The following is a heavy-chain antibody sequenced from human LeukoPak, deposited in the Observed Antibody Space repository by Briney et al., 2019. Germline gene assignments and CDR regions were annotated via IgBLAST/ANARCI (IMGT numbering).Heavy chain of an antibody. V-gene: IGHV3-23*01. Sequence: GGSLRLSCAASGFTFSSYAMSWVRQAPGKGLEWVSAISGSGGSTYYADSVKGRFTISRDNSKNTLYLQMNSLRAEDTAVYYCARDSPPLEGLPYYYSGMDVWGQGPTVTVSS. CDR1: GFTFSSYA. J-gene: IGHJ6*02. CDR3: ARDSPPLEGLPYYYSGMDV. CDR2: ISGSGGST.